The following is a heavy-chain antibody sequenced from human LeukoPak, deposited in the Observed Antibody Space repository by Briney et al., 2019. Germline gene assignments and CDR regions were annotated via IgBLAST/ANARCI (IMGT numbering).Heavy chain of an antibody. V-gene: IGHV4-34*01. Sequence: SETLSLTCAVYGGSFSGYYWGWIRQPPGKGLEWIGEINHSGSTNYNPSLKSRVTMSVDTSKNQFSLKLSSVTAADMAVYYCARDFYGSGSTFYYYYYMDVWGKGTTVTVSS. CDR2: INHSGST. D-gene: IGHD3-10*01. CDR3: ARDFYGSGSTFYYYYYMDV. J-gene: IGHJ6*03. CDR1: GGSFSGYY.